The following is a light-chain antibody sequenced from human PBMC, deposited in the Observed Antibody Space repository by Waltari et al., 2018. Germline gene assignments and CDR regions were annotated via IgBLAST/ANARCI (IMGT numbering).Light chain of an antibody. Sequence: DIVMTQSPESLAVSLGERATINCKSSQNILYTSNNKNYLAWYQQTPGQPPKLLIYWASIRVSGVPDRFSGSGSGTDFTLTISSLQAEDVAVYYCQQYYNGPRTFGQGTKVETK. CDR2: WAS. V-gene: IGKV4-1*01. CDR1: QNILYTSNNKNY. J-gene: IGKJ1*01. CDR3: QQYYNGPRT.